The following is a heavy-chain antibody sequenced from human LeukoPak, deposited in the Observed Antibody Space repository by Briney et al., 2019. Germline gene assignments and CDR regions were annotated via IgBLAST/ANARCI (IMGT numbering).Heavy chain of an antibody. D-gene: IGHD5-24*01. V-gene: IGHV3-30*03. CDR3: TRDRGWQQFDY. Sequence: GGSLRLSCAASGFTFTTYGMHWVRQPPGKGLEWVALISFDGSEKYYAESVKGRFTISRDNSKNTLYLQMNSLRAEDTAVYYCTRDRGWQQFDYWGQGTLVTVSS. CDR1: GFTFTTYG. CDR2: ISFDGSEK. J-gene: IGHJ4*02.